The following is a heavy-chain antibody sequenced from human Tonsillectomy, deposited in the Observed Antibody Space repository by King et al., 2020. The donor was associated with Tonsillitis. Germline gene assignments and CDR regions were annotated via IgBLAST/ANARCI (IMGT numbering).Heavy chain of an antibody. V-gene: IGHV4-38-2*02. CDR3: ARVAPTHPRPPFDF. CDR2: IYHSGST. D-gene: IGHD3-3*02. Sequence: QLQESGPGLVKPSETLSLTCTVSGYSISSGFYWGWIRQPPGKGLEWIGCIYHSGSTYYNPSLKSRVTISVDTSKNQFSLKRSSVTAADTAVYYCARVAPTHPRPPFDFWGQGTLVPVSS. CDR1: GYSISSGFY. J-gene: IGHJ4*02.